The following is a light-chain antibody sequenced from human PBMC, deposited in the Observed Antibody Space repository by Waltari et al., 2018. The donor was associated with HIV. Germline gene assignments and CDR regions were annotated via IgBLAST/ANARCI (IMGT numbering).Light chain of an antibody. CDR3: QSYDSSLTGV. V-gene: IGLV1-40*01. CDR2: GTI. J-gene: IGLJ3*02. Sequence: RITISCTGSRSNIGAGYDVHWYQQVPGTAPKLLIYGTINRPSGVPDRFSGSKSGTSASLAITGLLAEDEADYYCQSYDSSLTGVFGGGTKLTVL. CDR1: RSNIGAGYD.